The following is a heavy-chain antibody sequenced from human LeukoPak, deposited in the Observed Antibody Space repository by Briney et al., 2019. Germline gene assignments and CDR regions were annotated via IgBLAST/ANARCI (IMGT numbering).Heavy chain of an antibody. CDR2: ISYDGSNI. Sequence: GGSLRLSCAASGFTFCSYAMHWVRQAPGQGLEWVAVISYDGSNIYYADSVKGRFTISRDNFKNTLYLQMNSLRAEDTAVYYCARDLGYDYVWGSYRYPYYFDYWGQGTLVTVSS. CDR3: ARDLGYDYVWGSYRYPYYFDY. J-gene: IGHJ4*02. CDR1: GFTFCSYA. D-gene: IGHD3-16*02. V-gene: IGHV3-30*04.